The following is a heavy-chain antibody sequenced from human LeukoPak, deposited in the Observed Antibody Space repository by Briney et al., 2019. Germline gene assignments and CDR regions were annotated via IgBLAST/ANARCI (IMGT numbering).Heavy chain of an antibody. CDR2: IIPILDVT. V-gene: IGHV1-69*04. D-gene: IGHD5/OR15-5a*01. CDR1: GGTFTNYA. J-gene: IGHJ4*02. CDR3: AKARGSSVYEQFDY. Sequence: GASVTVSCKASGGTFTNYAINWVRQAPGQGLEWMGRIIPILDVTNYAQKFRGRVTITADQSTSTAYMELSSLRSEDTAVYYCAKARGSSVYEQFDYWGQGTQVTVSP.